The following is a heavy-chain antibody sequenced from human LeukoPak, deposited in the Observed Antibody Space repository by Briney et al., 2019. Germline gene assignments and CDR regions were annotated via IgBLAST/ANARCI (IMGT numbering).Heavy chain of an antibody. CDR1: GGSFSGYY. CDR3: ARVRRGIAARPRPDYYYYMDV. J-gene: IGHJ6*03. V-gene: IGHV4-34*01. CDR2: IHPSVAT. Sequence: PSESLSLTCAVYGGSFSGYYWSRIRPPPGNGLEWVGEIHPSVATNYNPSLRSRVTISVDTSKNQFSPKLSSVTAADTAVYYCARVRRGIAARPRPDYYYYMDVWGKRTTVTVSS. D-gene: IGHD6-6*01.